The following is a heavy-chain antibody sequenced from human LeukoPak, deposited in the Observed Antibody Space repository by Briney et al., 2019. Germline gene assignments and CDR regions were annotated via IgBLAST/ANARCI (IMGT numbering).Heavy chain of an antibody. D-gene: IGHD2-21*02. J-gene: IGHJ4*02. CDR3: ARGCGGDCYPPDY. CDR1: GFTFSSYS. V-gene: IGHV3-21*01. Sequence: GGSLRLSCAASGFTFSSYSMNWVRQAPGKGLEWVSSISSSCSYIYYADSVKGRFTISRDNAKNSLYLQMNSLRAEDTAVYYCARGCGGDCYPPDYWGQGTLVTVSS. CDR2: ISSSCSYI.